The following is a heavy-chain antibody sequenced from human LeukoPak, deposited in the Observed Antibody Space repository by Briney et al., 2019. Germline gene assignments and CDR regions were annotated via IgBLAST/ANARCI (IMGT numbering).Heavy chain of an antibody. CDR2: IYSGGST. J-gene: IGHJ3*02. V-gene: IGHV3-53*01. CDR3: ARDNSEMATIQPPHAFDI. CDR1: GFTVSSNY. D-gene: IGHD5-24*01. Sequence: PGGSLRLSCAASGFTVSSNYMSWVRQAPGKGLEWVSVIYSGGSTYYADSVKGRFTISRDNSKNTLYLQMNSLRAEDTAVYYCARDNSEMATIQPPHAFDIWGQGTMVTVSS.